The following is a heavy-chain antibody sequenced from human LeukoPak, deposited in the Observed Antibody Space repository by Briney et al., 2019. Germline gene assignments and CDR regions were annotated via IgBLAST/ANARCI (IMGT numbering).Heavy chain of an antibody. J-gene: IGHJ6*03. Sequence: PSETLSLTCAVYGGSFSGYYWSWIRQPPGKGLEWIGEINHSGSTNYNPSLKSRVTISVDKSKNQFSLKLSSVTAADTAVYYCAREVAAAGYYYYYYMDVWGKGTTVTVSS. V-gene: IGHV4-34*01. CDR3: AREVAAAGYYYYYYMDV. D-gene: IGHD6-13*01. CDR1: GGSFSGYY. CDR2: INHSGST.